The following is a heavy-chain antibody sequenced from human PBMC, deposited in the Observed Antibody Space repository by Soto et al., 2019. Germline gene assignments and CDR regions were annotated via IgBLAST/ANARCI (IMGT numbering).Heavy chain of an antibody. V-gene: IGHV3-30*18. CDR3: AKDHALSSGWYVPFDY. Sequence: GGSLRLSCAASGFTFSSYGMHWVRQAPGKGLEWVAVISYDGSNKYYAGSVKGRFTISRDNSKNTLYLQMNSLRAEDTAVYYCAKDHALSSGWYVPFDYWGQGTLVTVSS. CDR2: ISYDGSNK. CDR1: GFTFSSYG. D-gene: IGHD6-19*01. J-gene: IGHJ4*02.